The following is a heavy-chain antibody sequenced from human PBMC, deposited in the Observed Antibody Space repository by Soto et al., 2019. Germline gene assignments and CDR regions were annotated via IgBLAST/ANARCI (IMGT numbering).Heavy chain of an antibody. CDR2: ISANGQGI. D-gene: IGHD1-7*01. Sequence: GSLRLSCASSGFTFSTYALSWVRQAPGKGLEWVSAISANGQGIYYADSVRGRFTISRDNSKNTIFLHMDSLRAEDTAVYYCAKDRNYPRDQFHYWGQG. CDR3: AKDRNYPRDQFHY. J-gene: IGHJ4*02. CDR1: GFTFSTYA. V-gene: IGHV3-23*01.